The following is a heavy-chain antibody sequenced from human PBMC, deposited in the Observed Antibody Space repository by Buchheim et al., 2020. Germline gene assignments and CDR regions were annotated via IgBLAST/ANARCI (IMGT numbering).Heavy chain of an antibody. CDR1: GASFSSGSYY. CDR3: ASTYSRSSRLGWFDP. V-gene: IGHV4-31*03. D-gene: IGHD6-6*01. Sequence: QVQLQESGPGLVKPSQTLSLTCTVSGASFSSGSYYWSWIRQHPGKGLEWIGYIYNSGYTYYNPSLESRVNISVDTSKNQFSLRLSSVTAADTAMYYCASTYSRSSRLGWFDPWGKGTL. J-gene: IGHJ5*02. CDR2: IYNSGYT.